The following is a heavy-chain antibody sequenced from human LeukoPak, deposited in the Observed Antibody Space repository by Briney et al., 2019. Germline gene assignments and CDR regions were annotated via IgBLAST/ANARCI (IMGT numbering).Heavy chain of an antibody. CDR3: ARAPEGTGGAFDI. J-gene: IGHJ3*02. CDR2: IYYSGST. CDR1: GGSISSYY. Sequence: SETLSLTCTVSGGSISSYYWSWIRQPPGKGLEWIGYIYYSGSTNYNPSLKSRVTISVDTSKNQFSLKLSSVTAADTAVYYCARAPEGTGGAFDIWGQGTMVTASS. V-gene: IGHV4-59*01. D-gene: IGHD1-1*01.